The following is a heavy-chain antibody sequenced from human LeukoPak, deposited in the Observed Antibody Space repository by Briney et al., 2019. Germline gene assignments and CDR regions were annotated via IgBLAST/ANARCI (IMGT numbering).Heavy chain of an antibody. D-gene: IGHD2-15*01. CDR2: IYHSGST. J-gene: IGHJ3*02. Sequence: SETLSLTCSVSGYSISSGYYWGWIRQPPGKGLEWIGSIYHSGSTYYNPSLKSRVTISVDTSKNQFSLKLSSVTAADTAVYYCAGEDYSYYAFNIWGQGTMVTVSS. CDR1: GYSISSGYY. CDR3: AGEDYSYYAFNI. V-gene: IGHV4-38-2*02.